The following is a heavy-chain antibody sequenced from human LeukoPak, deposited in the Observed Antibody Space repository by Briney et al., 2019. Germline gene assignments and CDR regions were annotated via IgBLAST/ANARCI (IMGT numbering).Heavy chain of an antibody. D-gene: IGHD3-22*01. Sequence: PGGSLRLSCAASGFTFSSSWMFWVRQAPGKGLEWVANIIKDGSEKDYADSVKGRFIISRDDAENSLSLQMNSLRAEDTAVYYCATPLDYYDSSGYHQGGDWGQGTLVTVSS. V-gene: IGHV3-7*03. CDR2: IIKDGSEK. CDR1: GFTFSSSW. J-gene: IGHJ4*02. CDR3: ATPLDYYDSSGYHQGGD.